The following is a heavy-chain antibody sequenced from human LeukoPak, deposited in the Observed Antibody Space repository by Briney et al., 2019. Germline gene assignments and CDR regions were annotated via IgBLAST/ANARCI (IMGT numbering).Heavy chain of an antibody. CDR2: IYYSGST. J-gene: IGHJ4*02. V-gene: IGHV4-59*01. CDR3: ARANYGDYPIFDY. D-gene: IGHD4-17*01. Sequence: SETLSLTCTVSGGSISSYYWSWIRQPPGKGLEWIGYIYYSGSTNYNPSLKSRVTISVDTSKNQFSLKLSSVTAADTAVYYCARANYGDYPIFDYWGQGPLVTVSS. CDR1: GGSISSYY.